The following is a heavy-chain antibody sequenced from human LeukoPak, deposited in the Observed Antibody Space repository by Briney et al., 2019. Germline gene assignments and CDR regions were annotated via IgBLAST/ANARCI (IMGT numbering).Heavy chain of an antibody. D-gene: IGHD3-16*02. V-gene: IGHV5-51*01. CDR2: IYPGDFDT. J-gene: IGHJ3*02. CDR3: ARRVTFGGSIVAAFDI. Sequence: GGSLKISCKGSGYIFTNYWIGWVRQLPGKGLEWMGIIYPGDFDTRYSPSFEGRVTISAEKSISTAYLQWSSLKASDTAIYYCARRVTFGGSIVAAFDIWGQGTMVTVSS. CDR1: GYIFTNYW.